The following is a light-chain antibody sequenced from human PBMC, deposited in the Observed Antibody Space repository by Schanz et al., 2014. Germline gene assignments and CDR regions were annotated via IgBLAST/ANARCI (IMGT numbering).Light chain of an antibody. CDR3: QYYGSSFWT. J-gene: IGKJ1*01. CDR2: DAS. Sequence: ETVLTQSPATLSLSPGERATLSCRASQGVSSYLAWYQQKPGQAPRLLIYDASSRATGIPDRFRGSGSGTDFTLTISRLEPEDFAVYYCQYYGSSFWTFGQGTKVEIK. CDR1: QGVSSY. V-gene: IGKV3-20*01.